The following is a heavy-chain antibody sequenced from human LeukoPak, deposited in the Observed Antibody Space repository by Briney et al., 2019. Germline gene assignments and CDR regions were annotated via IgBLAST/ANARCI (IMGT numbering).Heavy chain of an antibody. CDR1: GGSFGNYY. Sequence: SETLSLTCTVSGGSFGNYYWSWIRQPPGKGLEWIGYIYDSGTTNYNPSLKSRVTISVDTATNQFSLKLSSVTAADTAVYYCARAGRAATRPYYFDYWGQGTLVTVSS. CDR2: IYDSGTT. J-gene: IGHJ4*02. CDR3: ARAGRAATRPYYFDY. V-gene: IGHV4-59*08. D-gene: IGHD2-15*01.